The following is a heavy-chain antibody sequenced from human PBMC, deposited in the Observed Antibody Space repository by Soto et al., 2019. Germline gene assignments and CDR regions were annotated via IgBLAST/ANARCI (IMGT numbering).Heavy chain of an antibody. CDR2: MNPNSGNT. CDR1: GYTFTSYD. V-gene: IGHV1-8*01. CDR3: ARGDRVNMIVGDF. Sequence: ASVKVSCKASGYTFTSYDINWVRQATGQGLEWMGWMNPNSGNTGYAQKFQGRVTLTTDTSTSTAYMELRSLRSDDTAVYYCARGDRVNMIVGDFWGQGSLVTGSS. D-gene: IGHD3-22*01. J-gene: IGHJ4*02.